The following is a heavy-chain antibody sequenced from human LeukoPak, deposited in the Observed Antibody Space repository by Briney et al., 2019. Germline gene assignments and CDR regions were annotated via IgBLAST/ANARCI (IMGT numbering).Heavy chain of an antibody. J-gene: IGHJ4*02. V-gene: IGHV1-18*01. D-gene: IGHD3-22*01. CDR2: ISAYNGNT. CDR3: ARGAIGYYDSSGYLDY. Sequence: ASVKVSCKASGYTFTSYGISWVRQAPGQGLEWMGWISAYNGNTNYAQKLQGRVTMTTDTSTSTAYMELRSLRSDDTAVYYCARGAIGYYDSSGYLDYWGKGTLVTVSS. CDR1: GYTFTSYG.